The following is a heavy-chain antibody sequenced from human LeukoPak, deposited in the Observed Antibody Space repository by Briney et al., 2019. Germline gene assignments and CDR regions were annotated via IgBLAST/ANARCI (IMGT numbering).Heavy chain of an antibody. V-gene: IGHV1-69*01. CDR1: GGTFSSYA. CDR3: ARGEDYDFWSGFRGAFDI. Sequence: SVTVSCKASGGTFSSYAISWVRQAPGQGLEWMGGIIPIFGTANYAQKFQGRVTITADESTSTAYMELSSLRSEDTAVYYCARGEDYDFWSGFRGAFDIWGQGTMVTVSS. D-gene: IGHD3-3*01. CDR2: IIPIFGTA. J-gene: IGHJ3*02.